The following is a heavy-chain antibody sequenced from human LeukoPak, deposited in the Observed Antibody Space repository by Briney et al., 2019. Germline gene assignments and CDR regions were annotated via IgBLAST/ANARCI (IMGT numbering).Heavy chain of an antibody. CDR2: IKQDGSEK. J-gene: IGHJ5*02. V-gene: IGHV3-7*01. CDR3: LHYDSGSP. D-gene: IGHD3-10*01. Sequence: LPGGSLRLSCAASGFTFSNYWMSWVRQAPGKGLEWVASIKQDGSEKYYVDSVKGRLTISRHNAKNSLYLHMNSLRAEDTAVYYCLHYDSGSPWGQGALVTVSS. CDR1: GFTFSNYW.